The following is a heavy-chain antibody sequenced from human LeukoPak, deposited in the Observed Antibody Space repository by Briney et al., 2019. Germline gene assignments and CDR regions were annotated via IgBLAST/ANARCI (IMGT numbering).Heavy chain of an antibody. Sequence: GASVKVSCKASGYTFTGYYMHWVRQAPGQGLEWMGWINPNSGGTNYAQKFQGRVTMTRDTSISTAYMELSRLRSDDTAVYYCARFCHYDFWSGWSLYPREYGMDVWGQGTTVTVSS. V-gene: IGHV1-2*02. D-gene: IGHD3-3*01. J-gene: IGHJ6*02. CDR2: INPNSGGT. CDR1: GYTFTGYY. CDR3: ARFCHYDFWSGWSLYPREYGMDV.